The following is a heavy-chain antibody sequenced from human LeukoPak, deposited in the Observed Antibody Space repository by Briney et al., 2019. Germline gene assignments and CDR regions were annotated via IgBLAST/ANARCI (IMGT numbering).Heavy chain of an antibody. Sequence: SETLSLTCTVSGGSISSYYWSWIRQPPGKGLEWIGYIYYSGSTNYNPSLNSRVTISVDTSKNQFSLKLSSVTPADTAVYYCARAKGDYWGQGTLVTVSS. CDR1: GGSISSYY. J-gene: IGHJ4*02. V-gene: IGHV4-59*01. CDR2: IYYSGST. CDR3: ARAKGDY.